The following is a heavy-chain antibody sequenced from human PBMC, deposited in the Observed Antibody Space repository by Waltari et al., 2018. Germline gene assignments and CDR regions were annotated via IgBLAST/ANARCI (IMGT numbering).Heavy chain of an antibody. D-gene: IGHD5-12*01. CDR2: IYHSGRT. V-gene: IGHV4-38-2*02. Sequence: QVQLQESGPGLVKPSETLSLTCTVSGYSISSGYYWGWIRQPPGKGLEWIGSIYHSGRTYYNPSLKSRVTISVDTSKNQFSLKLSSVTAADTAVYYCARAATIEYFDLWGRGTLVTVSS. CDR3: ARAATIEYFDL. CDR1: GYSISSGYY. J-gene: IGHJ2*01.